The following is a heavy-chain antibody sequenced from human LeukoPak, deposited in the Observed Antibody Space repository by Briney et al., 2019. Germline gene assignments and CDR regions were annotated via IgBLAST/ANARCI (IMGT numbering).Heavy chain of an antibody. D-gene: IGHD4-17*01. CDR3: ARGRVRGDYGDWYYFDY. CDR2: IIPISGTA. J-gene: IGHJ4*02. V-gene: IGHV1-69*13. CDR1: GCTFSSYA. Sequence: SVKVSCKASGCTFSSYAISWVRQAPGQGLEWMGGIIPISGTASYAQKFQGRVTITADESTSTAYMELSSLRSENTAVYYCARGRVRGDYGDWYYFDYWGQGTLVTVSS.